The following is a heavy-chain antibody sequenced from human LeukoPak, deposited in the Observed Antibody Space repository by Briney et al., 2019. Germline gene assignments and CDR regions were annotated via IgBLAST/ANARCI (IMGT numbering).Heavy chain of an antibody. J-gene: IGHJ5*02. Sequence: GGSLRLSCAASGFTFSSYWMSWVRQAPGKGLEWVANIKQDGSEKYYVDSVKGRFTISRDNAKNSLYLQMNSLRAEDTAVYYCARSMYYYDSSAYRTWGQGTLVTVPS. D-gene: IGHD3-22*01. CDR3: ARSMYYYDSSAYRT. V-gene: IGHV3-7*01. CDR1: GFTFSSYW. CDR2: IKQDGSEK.